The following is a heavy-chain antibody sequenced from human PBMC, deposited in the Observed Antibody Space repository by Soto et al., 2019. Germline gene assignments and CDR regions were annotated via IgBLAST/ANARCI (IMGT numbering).Heavy chain of an antibody. D-gene: IGHD1-26*01. J-gene: IGHJ4*02. Sequence: GASVKVSCKASGYTFTSFNINWVRQAPGQGLEWMGWIIPYNGNTNYAQKFQDRVTLTTETSTSTAYMELRSLRSDDTAVYYCAKDRESGSYEPFDYWGQGTLVTVSS. V-gene: IGHV1-18*04. CDR2: IIPYNGNT. CDR1: GYTFTSFN. CDR3: AKDRESGSYEPFDY.